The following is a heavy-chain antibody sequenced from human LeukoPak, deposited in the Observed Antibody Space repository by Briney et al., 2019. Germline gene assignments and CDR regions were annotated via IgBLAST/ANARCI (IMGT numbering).Heavy chain of an antibody. D-gene: IGHD1-14*01. J-gene: IGHJ4*02. V-gene: IGHV4-39*01. CDR3: ARQISINLIDY. CDR1: GGSISSSSYF. Sequence: SETLSLTCTVSGGSISSSSYFWGWIRQPPGKGLEWIGSIYYSGSTYYNPSLRSRVTISVDTSKNQFSLKLRSVTAADTAVYYCARQISINLIDYWGQGTLVTVSS. CDR2: IYYSGST.